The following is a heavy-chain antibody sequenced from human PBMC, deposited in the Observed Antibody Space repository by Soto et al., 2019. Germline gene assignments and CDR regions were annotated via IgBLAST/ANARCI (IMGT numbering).Heavy chain of an antibody. V-gene: IGHV3-21*01. J-gene: IGHJ3*02. D-gene: IGHD2-15*01. CDR2: ISSSSSYI. Sequence: GGSLRLSCAASGFTFSSYSMNWVCQAPGKGLEWVSSISSSSSYIYYADSVKGRFTISRDNAKNSLYLQMNSLRAEDTAVYYCARGGYCSGGSCYSEAFDIWGQGTMVTVSS. CDR1: GFTFSSYS. CDR3: ARGGYCSGGSCYSEAFDI.